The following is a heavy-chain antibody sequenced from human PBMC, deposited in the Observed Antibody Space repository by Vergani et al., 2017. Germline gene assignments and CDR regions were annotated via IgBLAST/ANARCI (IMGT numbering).Heavy chain of an antibody. V-gene: IGHV3-20*04. D-gene: IGHD2-2*01. Sequence: EVHLLESGGGQVEAGGSLRLSCVASGFTFSNSAMSWVRQTSGKGLEWVPGINWNGGGTGYADSVKGRFTISRDNAKNSLYLQMNSLRAEDTALYYCGMYCSSPTCGTHPRVQNYGMDVWGQGTTVTVS. J-gene: IGHJ6*02. CDR2: INWNGGGT. CDR1: GFTFSNSA. CDR3: GMYCSSPTCGTHPRVQNYGMDV.